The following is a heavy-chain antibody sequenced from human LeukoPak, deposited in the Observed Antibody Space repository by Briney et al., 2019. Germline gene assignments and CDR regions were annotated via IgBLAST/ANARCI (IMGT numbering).Heavy chain of an antibody. V-gene: IGHV3-7*01. CDR3: ARAPYFESSGPL. D-gene: IGHD3-22*01. CDR2: IRQDGAER. Sequence: GGSLRLSCAASGFTFSNHWMSWVRQAPGKGLEWVANIRQDGAERYYMDSVKGRFTISRDNAKNSVYLEMNSLRVEDTAVYFCARAPYFESSGPLWGQGTLVTVSS. CDR1: GFTFSNHW. J-gene: IGHJ4*02.